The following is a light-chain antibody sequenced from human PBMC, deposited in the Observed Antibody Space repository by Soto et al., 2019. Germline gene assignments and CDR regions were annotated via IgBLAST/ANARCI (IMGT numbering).Light chain of an antibody. CDR3: HQRSNRLVT. CDR2: DAS. CDR1: QSVSSY. J-gene: IGKJ5*01. V-gene: IGKV3-11*01. Sequence: EIVLTQSPATLSLSPGERATLSCRASQSVSSYLAWYQQKPGQAPRLLIYDASNRATGIPARFSGSGSGTDFTLTISSLEPEDFAVYYCHQRSNRLVTFGQGTRLEIK.